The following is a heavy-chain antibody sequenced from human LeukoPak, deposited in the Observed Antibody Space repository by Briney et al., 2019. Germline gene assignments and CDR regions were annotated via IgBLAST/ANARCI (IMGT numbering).Heavy chain of an antibody. CDR1: GYTFTGYY. Sequence: ASVTVSCKASGYTFTGYYMHWVRQAPGQGLEWMGRINPNSGGTNYAQKFQGRVTMTRDTSISTAYMELSRLRSDDTAVYYCASLPNLAYCGGDCYTHDYWGQGTLVTDSS. CDR3: ASLPNLAYCGGDCYTHDY. D-gene: IGHD2-21*02. CDR2: INPNSGGT. J-gene: IGHJ4*02. V-gene: IGHV1-2*06.